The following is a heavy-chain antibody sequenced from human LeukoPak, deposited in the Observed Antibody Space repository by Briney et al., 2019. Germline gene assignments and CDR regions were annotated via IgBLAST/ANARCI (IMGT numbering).Heavy chain of an antibody. CDR2: IYSGGST. Sequence: GGSLRLSCAASGFTVSSNYMSWVRQAPGEGLEWVSVIYSGGSTYYADSVKGRFTISRDNSKNTLYLQMNSLRAEDTAVYYCARDLDQLLSFDYWGQGTLVTVSS. CDR3: ARDLDQLLSFDY. D-gene: IGHD2-2*01. CDR1: GFTVSSNY. V-gene: IGHV3-53*01. J-gene: IGHJ4*02.